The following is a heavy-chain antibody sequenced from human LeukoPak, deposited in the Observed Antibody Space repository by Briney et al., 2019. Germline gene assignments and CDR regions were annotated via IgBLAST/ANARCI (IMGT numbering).Heavy chain of an antibody. CDR2: ISSSSSYI. CDR1: GFTFSSYS. D-gene: IGHD3-10*02. J-gene: IGHJ4*02. Sequence: GGSLRLSCAASGFTFSSYSMNWVRQAPGKGLEWVSSISSSSSYIYYADSVKGRFTISRDNAKNSLYLQMNSLRAEDTAVYYCARVGLWSDYFDYWGQGTLVTVSS. CDR3: ARVGLWSDYFDY. V-gene: IGHV3-21*01.